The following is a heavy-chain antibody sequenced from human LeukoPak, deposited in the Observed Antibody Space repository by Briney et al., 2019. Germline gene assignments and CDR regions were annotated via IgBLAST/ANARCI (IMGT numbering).Heavy chain of an antibody. CDR2: IRYDGSNK. Sequence: GGSLRLSCAASGFTFSSYGMHWVRQAPGKGLEWVAFIRYDGSNKYYADSVKGRFTISRDNSKSTLYLQMNSLRAEDTAVYYCAKWSSVLHYYDSSLHFDYWGQGTLVTVSS. CDR3: AKWSSVLHYYDSSLHFDY. D-gene: IGHD3-22*01. J-gene: IGHJ4*02. CDR1: GFTFSSYG. V-gene: IGHV3-30*02.